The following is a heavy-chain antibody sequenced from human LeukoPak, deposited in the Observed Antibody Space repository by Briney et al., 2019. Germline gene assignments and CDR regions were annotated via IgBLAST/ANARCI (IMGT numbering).Heavy chain of an antibody. Sequence: GASVKDSCKASGYTFTNYVINWVRPAPGQGLEWVGWISAYNGNTNYTQKFQGRLTNTMDTSPKTAYMELRSLRSDDTAVYFCAREHIFERSRVDYWGQGTLVTVSS. CDR1: GYTFTNYV. V-gene: IGHV1-18*04. J-gene: IGHJ4*02. CDR2: ISAYNGNT. D-gene: IGHD2-21*01. CDR3: AREHIFERSRVDY.